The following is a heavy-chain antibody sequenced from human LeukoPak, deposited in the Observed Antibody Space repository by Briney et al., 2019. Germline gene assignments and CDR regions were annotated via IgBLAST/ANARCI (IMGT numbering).Heavy chain of an antibody. CDR2: INIDGSNT. V-gene: IGHV3-74*01. D-gene: IGHD6-19*01. CDR1: GFSLSSYW. J-gene: IGHJ4*02. CDR3: ARVEAVAGLPLN. Sequence: GGSLRLSCAASGFSLSSYWMHWVRQAPGKGLVWVSRINIDGSNTVYADSVKGRFTISRDNAKNTLYLQMNSLRAEDTAVYYCARVEAVAGLPLNWGQGTLVTVSS.